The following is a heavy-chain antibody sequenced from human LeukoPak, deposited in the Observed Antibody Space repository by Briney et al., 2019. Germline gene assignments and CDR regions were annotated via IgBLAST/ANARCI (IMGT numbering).Heavy chain of an antibody. Sequence: SVKVSCKASGGTFSSYAISWVRQAPGQGLEWMGGIIPVFGTANYAQKFQGRVTITADESTSTAYMELSSLRSEDTAVYYCAVVVAASSYYYYGMDVWGQGTTVTVSS. CDR1: GGTFSSYA. V-gene: IGHV1-69*01. CDR2: IIPVFGTA. J-gene: IGHJ6*02. D-gene: IGHD2-15*01. CDR3: AVVVAASSYYYYGMDV.